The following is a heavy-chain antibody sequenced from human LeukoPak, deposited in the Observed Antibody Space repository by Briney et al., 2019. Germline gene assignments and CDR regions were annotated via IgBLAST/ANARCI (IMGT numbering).Heavy chain of an antibody. CDR2: ISDSGGST. Sequence: PGGSLRLSCAASGFTFSSYAMSWVRQAPGKGLEWVSTISDSGGSTYYADSVKGRFTSSRDNSNNTLYVQMNSLRVEDTAVYYCAKSGGLSGSGRLAMDVWGQGTTVTVSS. CDR3: AKSGGLSGSGRLAMDV. CDR1: GFTFSSYA. D-gene: IGHD3-10*01. J-gene: IGHJ6*02. V-gene: IGHV3-23*01.